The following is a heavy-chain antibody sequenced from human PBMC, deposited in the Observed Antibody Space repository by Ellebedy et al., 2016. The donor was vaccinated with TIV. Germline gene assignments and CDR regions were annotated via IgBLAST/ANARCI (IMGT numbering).Heavy chain of an antibody. V-gene: IGHV3-13*01. CDR1: GFTFSSHD. D-gene: IGHD5-24*01. CDR3: ARATSGFDY. J-gene: IGHJ4*02. CDR2: ITSAGDT. Sequence: GESLKISCAASGFTFSSHDMPWVRQPTGKGLEWVSGITSAGDTYYLSSVKGRFIISRDSAKNSLYLQMNSLRAEDTAVYYCARATSGFDYWGQGALATVSS.